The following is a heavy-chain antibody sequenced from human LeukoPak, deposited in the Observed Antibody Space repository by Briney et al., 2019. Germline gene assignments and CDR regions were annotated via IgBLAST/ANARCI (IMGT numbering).Heavy chain of an antibody. CDR1: GYSFPSYW. J-gene: IGHJ3*02. Sequence: GESLKISCKGSGYSFPSYWIGWVRQMPGKGLEWMGMIYPGDSDTRYSPSFQGQVTISADKSISTAYLQWSSLKASDTAMYYCARSSYANYDSSGYDAFDIWGQGTMVTVSS. V-gene: IGHV5-51*01. CDR3: ARSSYANYDSSGYDAFDI. CDR2: IYPGDSDT. D-gene: IGHD3-22*01.